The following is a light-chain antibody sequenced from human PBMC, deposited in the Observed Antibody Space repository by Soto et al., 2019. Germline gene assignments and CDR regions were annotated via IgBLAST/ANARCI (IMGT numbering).Light chain of an antibody. CDR2: DTS. CDR1: QSVSHK. Sequence: EMVMTRSPATLSVSPGERATLSCRASQSVSHKLAWHQQKPGQAPRPPIYDTSTRATGIPARFSGSGSGTEFTLTISSLQSADSAVYYCQQYSNWPPFTFRQGTRLEIK. CDR3: QQYSNWPPFT. J-gene: IGKJ5*01. V-gene: IGKV3-15*01.